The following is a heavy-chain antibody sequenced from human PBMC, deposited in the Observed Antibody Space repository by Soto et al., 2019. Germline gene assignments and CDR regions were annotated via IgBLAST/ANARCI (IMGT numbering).Heavy chain of an antibody. CDR3: ARDKGVAGQGYYYYYYGMDV. D-gene: IGHD6-19*01. Sequence: SETLSLTCTVSGGSISSYYWSWIRQPPGKGLEWIGYIYYSGSTNYNPSLKSRVTISVDTSKNQFSLKLSSVTAADTAVYYCARDKGVAGQGYYYYYYGMDVWGQGTTVTVSS. J-gene: IGHJ6*02. V-gene: IGHV4-59*01. CDR2: IYYSGST. CDR1: GGSISSYY.